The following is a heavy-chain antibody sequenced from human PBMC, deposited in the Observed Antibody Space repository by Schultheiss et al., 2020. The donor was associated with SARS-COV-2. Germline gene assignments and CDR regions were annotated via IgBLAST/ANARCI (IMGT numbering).Heavy chain of an antibody. Sequence: SETLSLTCAVSGGSISSGGYSWSWIRQPPGKGLEWIGYIYHSGSTYYNPSLKSRVTISVDRSKNQFSLKLSSVTAADTAVYYCARGVADYDILTGYYTSYYYMDVWGKGTTVTVSS. V-gene: IGHV4-30-2*01. D-gene: IGHD3-9*01. CDR1: GGSISSGGYS. CDR3: ARGVADYDILTGYYTSYYYMDV. CDR2: IYHSGST. J-gene: IGHJ6*03.